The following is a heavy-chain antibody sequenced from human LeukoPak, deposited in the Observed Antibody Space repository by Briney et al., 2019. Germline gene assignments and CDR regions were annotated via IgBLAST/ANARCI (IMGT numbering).Heavy chain of an antibody. CDR1: GFTFSSYW. D-gene: IGHD1-1*01. CDR3: AKGSNWNDGPFDY. V-gene: IGHV3-74*01. CDR2: INSDGSST. J-gene: IGHJ4*02. Sequence: GGSLRLSFAASGFTFSSYWMHWVRQAPGKGLVWVSRINSDGSSTNYADSVKGRFTISRDNAKNTLYLQMNSLRAEDTAVYYCAKGSNWNDGPFDYWGQGTLVTVSS.